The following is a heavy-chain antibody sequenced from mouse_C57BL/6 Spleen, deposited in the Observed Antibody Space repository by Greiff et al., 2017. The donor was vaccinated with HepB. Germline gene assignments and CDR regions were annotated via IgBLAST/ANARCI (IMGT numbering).Heavy chain of an antibody. Sequence: EVKLVESGGGLVKPGGSLKLSCAASGFTFSSYAMSWVRQTPEKRLEWVATISDGGSYTYYPDNVKGRFTISRDNAKNNLYLQMSHLKSEDTAMYYCARDEHSNYYFDYWGQGTTLTVSS. D-gene: IGHD2-5*01. CDR2: ISDGGSYT. CDR3: ARDEHSNYYFDY. J-gene: IGHJ2*01. CDR1: GFTFSSYA. V-gene: IGHV5-4*01.